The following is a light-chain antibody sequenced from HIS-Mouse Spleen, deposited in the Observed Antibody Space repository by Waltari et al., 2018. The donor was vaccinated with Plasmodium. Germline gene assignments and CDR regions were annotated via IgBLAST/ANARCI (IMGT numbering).Light chain of an antibody. CDR3: QAWDSSTVV. Sequence: SYELTQPPSVSVSPGQTASITCSGDKLGDKYACWYQPKPGQSPVLVIYQDSKRPSGIPERFSGSNSRNTATLTISGTQAMDEADYYCQAWDSSTVVFGGGTKLTVL. J-gene: IGLJ2*01. CDR2: QDS. V-gene: IGLV3-1*01. CDR1: KLGDKY.